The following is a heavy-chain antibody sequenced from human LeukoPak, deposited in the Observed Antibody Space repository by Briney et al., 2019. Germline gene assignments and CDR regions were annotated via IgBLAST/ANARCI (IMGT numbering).Heavy chain of an antibody. CDR1: GYTFTGYY. Sequence: ASVKVSCKTSGYTFTGYYMHWVRQAPGQGLEWMGWINPNSGGTNYAQKFQGRVTMTRDTSISTAYMELSRLRSDDTAVYYCARDLGYSGYDFASDFDYWGQGTLVTVSS. J-gene: IGHJ4*02. CDR2: INPNSGGT. D-gene: IGHD5-12*01. CDR3: ARDLGYSGYDFASDFDY. V-gene: IGHV1-2*02.